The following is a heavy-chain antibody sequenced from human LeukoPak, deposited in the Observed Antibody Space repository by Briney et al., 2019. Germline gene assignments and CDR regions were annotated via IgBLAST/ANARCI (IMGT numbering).Heavy chain of an antibody. Sequence: GGSLRLSCAASGFTFKTYSMYWVRQAPGKGLEWVSYISTSSSTISYADSVKGRFTISRDDAKNSLYLQLNSLRPEDTGVYYCATDQVAAGDYWGQGTLVTVSS. CDR2: ISTSSSTI. D-gene: IGHD6-13*01. J-gene: IGHJ4*02. CDR3: ATDQVAAGDY. CDR1: GFTFKTYS. V-gene: IGHV3-48*04.